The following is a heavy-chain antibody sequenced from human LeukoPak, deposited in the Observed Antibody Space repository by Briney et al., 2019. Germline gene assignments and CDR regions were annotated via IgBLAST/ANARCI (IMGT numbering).Heavy chain of an antibody. D-gene: IGHD2-2*01. Sequence: GGSLRLSCAASGFTFSSYEMNWVRQAPGKGLEWVSYISGIGSAIYYADSVKGRFAISRDNAKNSLYLQMHSLRAEDTAVYYCARYPSRYCTSTSCYLVHWGQGALVTVSS. V-gene: IGHV3-48*03. J-gene: IGHJ5*02. CDR1: GFTFSSYE. CDR2: ISGIGSAI. CDR3: ARYPSRYCTSTSCYLVH.